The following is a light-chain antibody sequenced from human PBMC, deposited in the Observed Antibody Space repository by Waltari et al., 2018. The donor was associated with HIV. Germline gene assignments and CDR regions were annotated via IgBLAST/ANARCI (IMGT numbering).Light chain of an antibody. Sequence: QSVLTQPPSVSAAPGQRVTISCSGSSSNIGSNDVSWYQQLPGTAPKLLIFDTYKRPSGIPDRFSGSKSGTSATLGITGLQTGDEADYYCGTWDSGLSAVVFGGGTKLTVL. V-gene: IGLV1-51*01. CDR2: DTY. J-gene: IGLJ3*02. CDR1: SSNIGSND. CDR3: GTWDSGLSAVV.